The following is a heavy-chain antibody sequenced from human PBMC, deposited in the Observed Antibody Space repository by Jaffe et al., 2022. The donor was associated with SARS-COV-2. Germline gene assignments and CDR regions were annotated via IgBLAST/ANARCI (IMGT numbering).Heavy chain of an antibody. D-gene: IGHD1-26*01. CDR3: AHRLSGTYSGYLDY. V-gene: IGHV2-5*02. CDR2: IYWDDDK. CDR1: GFSLSTGGVG. Sequence: QITLKESGPTLVKPTQTLTLTCTFSGFSLSTGGVGVDWIRQPPGKALEWLALIYWDDDKRYSPSLQSRLTITKDTSKNQVVLTMTNLDPVDTATYYCAHRLSGTYSGYLDYWGQGTLVTVSS. J-gene: IGHJ4*02.